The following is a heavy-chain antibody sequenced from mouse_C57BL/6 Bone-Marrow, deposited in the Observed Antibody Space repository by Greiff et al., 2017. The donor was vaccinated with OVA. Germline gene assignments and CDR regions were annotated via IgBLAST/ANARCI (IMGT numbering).Heavy chain of an antibody. CDR2: IDPENGDT. CDR1: GFNIKDDY. Sequence: EVKLMESGAELVRPGASVKLSCTASGFNIKDDYMHWVKQRPEQGLEWIGWIDPENGDTEYASKFQGKATITADTSSNTAYLQLSSLTSEDTAVYYCTTYGNYGGMDYWGQGTSVTVSS. D-gene: IGHD2-1*01. CDR3: TTYGNYGGMDY. J-gene: IGHJ4*01. V-gene: IGHV14-4*01.